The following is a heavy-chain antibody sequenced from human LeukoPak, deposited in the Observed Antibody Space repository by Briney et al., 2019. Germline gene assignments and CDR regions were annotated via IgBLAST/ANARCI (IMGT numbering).Heavy chain of an antibody. CDR2: INHSGST. J-gene: IGHJ5*02. V-gene: IGHV4-39*01. CDR3: ARHGLSIATPGRWFDP. CDR1: GGSISSGGYY. Sequence: SQTLSLTCTVSGGSISSGGYYWSWIRQPPGKGLEWIGEINHSGSTNYNPSLKSRVTISVDTSKNQFSLKLSSVTAADTAVYYCARHGLSIATPGRWFDPWGQGTLVTVSS. D-gene: IGHD6-6*01.